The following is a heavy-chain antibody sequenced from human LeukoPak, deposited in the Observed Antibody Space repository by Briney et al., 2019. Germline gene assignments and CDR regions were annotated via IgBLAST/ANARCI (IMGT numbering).Heavy chain of an antibody. J-gene: IGHJ4*02. D-gene: IGHD5-18*01. CDR3: ARAAYSYGYPDY. CDR2: INPNSGGT. Sequence: ASVKVSCKASGYTFTDYYMHWVRQAPGQGLECMGWINPNSGGTNYAQKFQGRVTMTRDTSISTAYMELSRLRSDDTAVYYCARAAYSYGYPDYWGQGTLVTVSS. V-gene: IGHV1-2*02. CDR1: GYTFTDYY.